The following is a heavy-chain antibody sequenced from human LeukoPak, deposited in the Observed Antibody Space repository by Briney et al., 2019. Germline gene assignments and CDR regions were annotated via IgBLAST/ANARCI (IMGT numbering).Heavy chain of an antibody. CDR3: ARAYYCGGDCYSVFGMDV. V-gene: IGHV1-18*01. J-gene: IGHJ6*02. CDR2: ISAFNGNT. Sequence: ASVKVSCKASGYTFTTYGISWVRQAPGQGLEWMGWISAFNGNTNYAQKLQGRVTMTTDTSTSTAYMELRSLRSDDTAVYYCARAYYCGGDCYSVFGMDVWGQGTTVTVSS. CDR1: GYTFTTYG. D-gene: IGHD2-21*02.